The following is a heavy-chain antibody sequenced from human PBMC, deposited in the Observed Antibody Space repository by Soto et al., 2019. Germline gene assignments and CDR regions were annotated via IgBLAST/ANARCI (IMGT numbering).Heavy chain of an antibody. CDR2: ISYDGSNK. V-gene: IGHV3-30*01. J-gene: IGHJ4*02. CDR3: ASHPTAMVNY. CDR1: GFTFSSYA. Sequence: GGSLRLSCAASGFTFSSYAMHWVRQAPGKGLEWVAVISYDGSNKYYADSVKGRFTISRDNSKNTLYLQMNSLRAEDTAVYYCASHPTAMVNYWGQGTLVTVSS. D-gene: IGHD5-18*01.